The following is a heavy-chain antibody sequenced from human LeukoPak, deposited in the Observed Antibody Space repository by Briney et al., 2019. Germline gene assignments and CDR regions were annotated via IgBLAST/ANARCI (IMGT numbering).Heavy chain of an antibody. CDR1: GGSISSSSYY. V-gene: IGHV4-39*07. Sequence: SETLSLTCTVSGGSISSSSYYWGWIRQPPGKGLEWIGSIYYSGSTYYNPSLKSRVTISVDTSKNQFSLKLSSVTAADTAVYYCARDKETITMVRGHPYAAFDIWGQGTMVTVSS. CDR3: ARDKETITMVRGHPYAAFDI. D-gene: IGHD3-10*01. CDR2: IYYSGST. J-gene: IGHJ3*02.